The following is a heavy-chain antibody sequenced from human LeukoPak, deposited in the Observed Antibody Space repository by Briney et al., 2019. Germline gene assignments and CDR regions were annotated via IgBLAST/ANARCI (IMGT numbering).Heavy chain of an antibody. D-gene: IGHD2-2*01. V-gene: IGHV4-59*08. CDR1: GGFISHYY. J-gene: IGHJ4*02. CDR2: IYYSGTT. Sequence: SETLSLTCTVSGGFISHYYWAWIRQPPGKGLQWIGYIYYSGTTNYNPSLKSRVIISVDSSKNQFSLTLNSVTAADTAVYYCARHAPSVVGSFDYWGQGTQVTVSS. CDR3: ARHAPSVVGSFDY.